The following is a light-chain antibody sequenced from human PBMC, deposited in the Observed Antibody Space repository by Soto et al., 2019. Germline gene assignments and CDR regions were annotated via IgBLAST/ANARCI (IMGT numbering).Light chain of an antibody. J-gene: IGKJ5*01. CDR2: SAS. CDR1: QRINIY. V-gene: IGKV1-39*01. CDR3: QQSFSTPT. Sequence: DIHRTHSPSSLSTSILDRVTITFRASQRINIYLNWYRQKPGKAPELLIYSASNLQSGVPSRFSGSGSGTDFTLTISGLQSEDFATYYCQQSFSTPTFGQGTRLEIK.